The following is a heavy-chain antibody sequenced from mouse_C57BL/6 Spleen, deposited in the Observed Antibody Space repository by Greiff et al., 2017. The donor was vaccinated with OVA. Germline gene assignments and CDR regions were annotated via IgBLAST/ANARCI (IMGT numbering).Heavy chain of an antibody. CDR3: ARFTTVVATYYYAMDY. CDR1: GYTFTSYW. J-gene: IGHJ4*01. Sequence: QVQLKQPGAELVRPGSSVKLSCKASGYTFTSYWMDWVKQRPGQGLEWIGNIYPSDSETHYNQKFKDKATLTVDKSSSTAYMQLSSLTSEDSAVYYCARFTTVVATYYYAMDYWGQGTSVTVSS. CDR2: IYPSDSET. D-gene: IGHD1-1*01. V-gene: IGHV1-61*01.